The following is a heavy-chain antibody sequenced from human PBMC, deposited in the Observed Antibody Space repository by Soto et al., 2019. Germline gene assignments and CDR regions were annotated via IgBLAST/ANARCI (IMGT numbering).Heavy chain of an antibody. J-gene: IGHJ3*02. V-gene: IGHV1-2*02. CDR3: ALLMVFAYDAFDI. D-gene: IGHD2-8*01. CDR2: INPNSGGT. Sequence: ASVKVSCKASGYTFTDYYIHWVRQAPGQGLEWMGWINPNSGGTSYARKFQGRVTMTRDTSISTACMDLSRLRSDDTAVYYCALLMVFAYDAFDIWGQGTMVTVSS. CDR1: GYTFTDYY.